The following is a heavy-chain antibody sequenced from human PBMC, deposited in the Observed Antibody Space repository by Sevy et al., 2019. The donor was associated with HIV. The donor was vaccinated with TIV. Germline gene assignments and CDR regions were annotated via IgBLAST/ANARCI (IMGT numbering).Heavy chain of an antibody. Sequence: GGSLRLSCAASGFTFRNYWMHWVRQAPGKGLVWVSRINSDGSSTSYADSVKGRFTISRDNAKNTLYLQMNSLRAEDTALYYCIRVRAAITTGWANWFDPWGQGTLVTVSS. V-gene: IGHV3-74*01. CDR2: INSDGSST. CDR3: IRVRAAITTGWANWFDP. D-gene: IGHD3-22*01. CDR1: GFTFRNYW. J-gene: IGHJ5*02.